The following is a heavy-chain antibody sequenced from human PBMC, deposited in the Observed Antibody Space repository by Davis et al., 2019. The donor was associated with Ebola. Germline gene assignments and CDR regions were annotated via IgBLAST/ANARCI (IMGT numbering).Heavy chain of an antibody. J-gene: IGHJ6*02. CDR2: IIPIFGTA. CDR1: GGTFSSYA. Sequence: SVKVSCKASGGTFSSYAISWVRQAPGQGLEWMGGIIPIFGTANYAQKFQGRVTITADESTSTAYMELSSLRSEDTAVYYCARASYYDFWSGYYKNYYYYGMDVWGQGTTVTVSS. CDR3: ARASYYDFWSGYYKNYYYYGMDV. V-gene: IGHV1-69*13. D-gene: IGHD3-3*01.